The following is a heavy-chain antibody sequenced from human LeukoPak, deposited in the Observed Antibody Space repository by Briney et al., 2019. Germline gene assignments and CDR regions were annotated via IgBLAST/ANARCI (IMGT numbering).Heavy chain of an antibody. CDR2: IYDSGNT. CDR1: GGSISSYY. CDR3: ARQEDCSSTSCYWGWFDP. Sequence: KASETLSLTCTVSGGSISSYYWSWIRQPPGKGLECIGYIYDSGNTNYNPSLRSRVTISVDTSKNQFSLKLTSVTAADTAIYYCARQEDCSSTSCYWGWFDPWGQGTLVTVSS. V-gene: IGHV4-59*08. D-gene: IGHD2-2*01. J-gene: IGHJ5*02.